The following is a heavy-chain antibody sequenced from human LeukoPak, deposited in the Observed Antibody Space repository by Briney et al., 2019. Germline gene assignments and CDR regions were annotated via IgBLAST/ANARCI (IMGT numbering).Heavy chain of an antibody. CDR2: ISAYNGNT. Sequence: GASVKVSCKAPGYTFTSYGISWVRQAPGQGLEWMGWISAYNGNTNYAQKLQGRVTMTTDTSTSTAYMELRSLRSDDTAVYYCARDLPDYDILTGYTYYYYGMDVWGKGTTVTVSS. J-gene: IGHJ6*04. CDR1: GYTFTSYG. V-gene: IGHV1-18*04. CDR3: ARDLPDYDILTGYTYYYYGMDV. D-gene: IGHD3-9*01.